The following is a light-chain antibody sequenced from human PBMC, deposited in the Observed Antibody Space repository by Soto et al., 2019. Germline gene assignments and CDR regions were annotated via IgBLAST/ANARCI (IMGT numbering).Light chain of an antibody. CDR3: SSFEASNNLL. J-gene: IGLJ2*01. CDR1: SSDVGGYNY. V-gene: IGLV2-8*01. CDR2: EVS. Sequence: QSALTQPPSASGSPGQSVTISCTGTSSDVGGYNYVSWYQQHPGKAPKLMIYEVSKRPSGVPDRFSGSKSGNTASLTVSGLQVEDEADCYCSSFEASNNLLFGGGTKLTVL.